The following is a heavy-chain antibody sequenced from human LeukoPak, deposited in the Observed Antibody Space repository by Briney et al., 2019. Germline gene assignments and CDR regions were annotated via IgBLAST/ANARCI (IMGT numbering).Heavy chain of an antibody. Sequence: PGGSLRLSCAASGFTFSSYSMNWVRQAPGKGLEWVSSISSSSSYIYYADSVKGRFTISRDNAKNSLYLQVNSLRAEDTAVYYCALSGYNAEYFQHWGQGTLVTVSS. CDR3: ALSGYNAEYFQH. CDR2: ISSSSSYI. D-gene: IGHD5-12*01. J-gene: IGHJ1*01. CDR1: GFTFSSYS. V-gene: IGHV3-21*01.